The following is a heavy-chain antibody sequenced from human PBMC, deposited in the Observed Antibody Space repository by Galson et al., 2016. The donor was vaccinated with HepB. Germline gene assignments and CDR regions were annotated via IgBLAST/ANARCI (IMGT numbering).Heavy chain of an antibody. J-gene: IGHJ4*02. CDR1: GFTFNHYG. D-gene: IGHD1-7*01. CDR2: ISYDGSNK. V-gene: IGHV3-30*18. Sequence: SLRLSCAASGFTFNHYGMHWVRQAPGKGLEWVAVISYDGSNKYSTESVKGRFTISRDNPKNTLFLQMNSLRVEDTAVYYCAKAPNPGTTLYPLDYWGQGSLVTVSS. CDR3: AKAPNPGTTLYPLDY.